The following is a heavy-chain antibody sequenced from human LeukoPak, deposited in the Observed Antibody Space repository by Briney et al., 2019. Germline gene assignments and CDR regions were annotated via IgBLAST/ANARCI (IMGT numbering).Heavy chain of an antibody. CDR2: ISASGAST. J-gene: IGHJ4*02. Sequence: GGSLRPSCVGSGFTFNSYAMNWVRQAPGKGLQWVSTISASGASTFYADSVKGRFTISRDNSKNTVSLQVNSLRVEDTAIYYCAKTYRDYFDSWGLGTLVTVSS. CDR3: AKTYRDYFDS. D-gene: IGHD5-18*01. CDR1: GFTFNSYA. V-gene: IGHV3-23*01.